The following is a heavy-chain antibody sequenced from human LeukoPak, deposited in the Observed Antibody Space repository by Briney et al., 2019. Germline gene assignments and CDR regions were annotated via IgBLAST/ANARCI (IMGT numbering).Heavy chain of an antibody. V-gene: IGHV1-2*02. D-gene: IGHD2-2*01. CDR2: INPNSGGT. CDR1: GYTFTGYY. CDR3: ARVCSSTSCSPYYYYYYYMDV. J-gene: IGHJ6*03. Sequence: GASVKVSCKASGYTFTGYYMHWVRQAPGQGLEWMGWINPNSGGTNYAQKFQGRVTMTRDTSISTAYMELSRLRSDDTAVYYCARVCSSTSCSPYYYYYYYMDVWGKGTTVTISS.